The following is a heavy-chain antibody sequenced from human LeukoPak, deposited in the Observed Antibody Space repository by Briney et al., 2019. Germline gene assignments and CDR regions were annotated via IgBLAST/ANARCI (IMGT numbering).Heavy chain of an antibody. V-gene: IGHV3-30*02. CDR1: GFTFSSYG. J-gene: IGHJ4*02. Sequence: AGSLRLSCAASGFTFSSYGMHWVGQGPGKGWMGGAFIRYGGSNKYYADSVKGRFTVSRDNSKNTLYLQMNSLRAEDTAVYYCAKVLSGSYAPFDYWGQGTLVTVSS. CDR3: AKVLSGSYAPFDY. CDR2: IRYGGSNK. D-gene: IGHD1-26*01.